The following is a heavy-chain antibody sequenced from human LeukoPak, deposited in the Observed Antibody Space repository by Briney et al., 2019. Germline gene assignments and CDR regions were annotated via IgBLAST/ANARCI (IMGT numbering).Heavy chain of an antibody. V-gene: IGHV3-64D*09. CDR2: IVSNGDST. CDR3: VNPGWYYDSSGYSYYYGMDV. D-gene: IGHD3-22*01. CDR1: GFTFSRYG. Sequence: GGSLRLSCSASGFTFSRYGMHWVRQAPGKGLEYVSAIVSNGDSTYYADSVKGRFTISRDNAKNTLYPQTSSLRPDDTAVYYCVNPGWYYDSSGYSYYYGMDVWGQGTTVTVSS. J-gene: IGHJ6*02.